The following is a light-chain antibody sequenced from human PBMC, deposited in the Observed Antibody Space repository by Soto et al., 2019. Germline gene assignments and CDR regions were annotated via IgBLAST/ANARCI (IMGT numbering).Light chain of an antibody. CDR2: KAS. CDR3: QHYNSYSEA. Sequence: DIQMTQSPSTLPASVGDRVTITCRASQSISNWLAWYQQKPGTAPKLLIYKASTLKSGVPSRFSGSGSGTELTXTISTMKNDDFATYYCQHYNSYSEAFGQGNKVDI. J-gene: IGKJ1*01. CDR1: QSISNW. V-gene: IGKV1-5*03.